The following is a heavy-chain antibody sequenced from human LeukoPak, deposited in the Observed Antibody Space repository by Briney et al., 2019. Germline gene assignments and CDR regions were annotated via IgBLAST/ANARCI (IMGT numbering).Heavy chain of an antibody. CDR3: AKGGGLLRYTDY. J-gene: IGHJ4*02. D-gene: IGHD1-1*01. V-gene: IGHV3-30*02. Sequence: PGGSLRLSCAASGFTFSSYGMHWVRQAPGKGLEWVAYIQYDGSNQQYADSVKGRFSISRDRSKNIPYLQMNSLRPEDTAVYYCAKGGGLLRYTDYWGQGTLVTVSS. CDR2: IQYDGSNQ. CDR1: GFTFSSYG.